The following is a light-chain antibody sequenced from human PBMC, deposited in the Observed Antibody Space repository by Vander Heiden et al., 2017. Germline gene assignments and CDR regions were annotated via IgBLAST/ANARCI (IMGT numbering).Light chain of an antibody. V-gene: IGKV3D-7*01. CDR2: GAS. Sequence: PGERVTLSCRASQSVSSSYLTWYQQKPGQAPRLLIYGASTRATSIQARFSGSGSGTDFTLTISSLQTEDFAVYYHQHNYNFPLGGGTKVEIK. J-gene: IGKJ4*01. CDR3: QHNYNFP. CDR1: QSVSSSY.